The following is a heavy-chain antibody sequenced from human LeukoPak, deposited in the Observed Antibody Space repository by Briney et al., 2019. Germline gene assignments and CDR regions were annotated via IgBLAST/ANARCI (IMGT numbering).Heavy chain of an antibody. CDR1: GYTLTGYY. Sequence: ASVKDSCKASGYTLTGYYMHWVRPAPRQGVEWMGWIYTNSGGKNYAQKFQGRVTMTRDTSISTAYMELSRLRSDDTAVYYCAKGYSYGYDLVDYWGQGTLVTVSS. V-gene: IGHV1-2*02. J-gene: IGHJ4*02. D-gene: IGHD5-18*01. CDR3: AKGYSYGYDLVDY. CDR2: IYTNSGGK.